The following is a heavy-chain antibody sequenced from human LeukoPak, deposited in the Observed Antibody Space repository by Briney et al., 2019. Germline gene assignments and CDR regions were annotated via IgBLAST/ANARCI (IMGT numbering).Heavy chain of an antibody. D-gene: IGHD4-17*01. V-gene: IGHV3-23*01. Sequence: GTLSLTCAVSGGSISSSNWWSWVRQPPGKGLEWVSAISGSGGSTYYADSVKGRFTISRDNSKNTLYLQMNSLRAEDTAVYYCAKWGKPDYGDYGTPYYFDYWGQGTLVTVSS. J-gene: IGHJ4*02. CDR2: ISGSGGST. CDR3: AKWGKPDYGDYGTPYYFDY. CDR1: GGSISSSN.